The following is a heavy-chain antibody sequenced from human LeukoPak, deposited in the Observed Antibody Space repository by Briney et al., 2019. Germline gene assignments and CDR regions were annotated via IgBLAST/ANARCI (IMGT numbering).Heavy chain of an antibody. D-gene: IGHD6-19*01. J-gene: IGHJ4*02. Sequence: GGSLRLSCAVSGFSVSSTYMTRVRQAPGKRLDWVSVVYTGGSTYYADSVKGRFTISRDNSKNTLYLQMNNLRAEDTAVYYCARARGSGWYFYFDSWGQGALVTVSS. CDR2: VYTGGST. CDR1: GFSVSSTY. CDR3: ARARGSGWYFYFDS. V-gene: IGHV3-53*01.